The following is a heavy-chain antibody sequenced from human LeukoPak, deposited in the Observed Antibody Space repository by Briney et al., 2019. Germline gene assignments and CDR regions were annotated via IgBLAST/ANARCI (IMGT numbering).Heavy chain of an antibody. CDR1: VYTFTSYG. D-gene: IGHD6-19*01. V-gene: IGHV1-18*01. Sequence: ASVKVSCTASVYTFTSYGISWVRQAPGQGLAWLGWISAYNGNTNYAQKLQGRVTMTTDTSTSTAYMELRSLRSDDTAVYYCARDLGSGSFPFDYWGQGTLVTVSS. CDR2: ISAYNGNT. CDR3: ARDLGSGSFPFDY. J-gene: IGHJ4*02.